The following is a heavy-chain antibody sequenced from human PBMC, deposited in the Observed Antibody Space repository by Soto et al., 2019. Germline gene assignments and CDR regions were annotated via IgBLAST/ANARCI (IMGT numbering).Heavy chain of an antibody. V-gene: IGHV4-31*03. J-gene: IGHJ4*02. CDR2: IFYTGTT. CDR3: ARSNFEALNRYFDF. Sequence: QMQLQESGPGLVKPSQTLSLTCNVSGDSISSGNYYWNWIRQIPGKGLEWIGYIFYTGTTHYNPSLESRCSISLDTAKNQFSLVLNSVTAADTAVYYCARSNFEALNRYFDFWGQGTLVTVAS. CDR1: GDSISSGNYY.